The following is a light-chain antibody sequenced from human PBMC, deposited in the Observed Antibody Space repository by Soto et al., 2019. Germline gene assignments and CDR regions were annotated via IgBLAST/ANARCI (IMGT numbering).Light chain of an antibody. CDR2: EVT. CDR3: SSDGSTKTPHV. Sequence: QSALTQPPSASGSPGQSVTISCTGTSNDVGVYNYVSWYQHHPGNAPKLIIYEVTKRPSGVPDRFSGSKSGNTASLTVSGLQAEDEADYYCSSDGSTKTPHVFGTGTKLTVL. V-gene: IGLV2-8*01. J-gene: IGLJ1*01. CDR1: SNDVGVYNY.